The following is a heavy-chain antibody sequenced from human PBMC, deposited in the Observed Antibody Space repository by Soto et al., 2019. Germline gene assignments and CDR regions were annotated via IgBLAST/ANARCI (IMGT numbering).Heavy chain of an antibody. V-gene: IGHV4-59*02. CDR2: IFYSGST. CDR3: AKDSGYNYGYFRWFDP. J-gene: IGHJ5*02. D-gene: IGHD5-18*01. CDR1: GGSVSNYY. Sequence: PSETLSLTCTVSGGSVSNYYWSWIRQHPGRGLEWIGHIFYSGSTNYNPALKSRVTISVDTSKSQFSLKLSSVTAADTAVYYCAKDSGYNYGYFRWFDPWGQGTLVTVTS.